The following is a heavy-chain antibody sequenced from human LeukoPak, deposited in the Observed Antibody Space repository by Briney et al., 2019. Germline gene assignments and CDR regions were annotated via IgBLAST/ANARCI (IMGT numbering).Heavy chain of an antibody. CDR3: AKDRQYHGSGSLVDY. CDR1: GFTFSSYG. Sequence: GGSLRLSCAASGFTFSSYGMYWVRQAPGKGLEWVAVISFDGSNKYYADSVKGRFTISRDNSKNTLYLQMNSLRAEDTAVYYCAKDRQYHGSGSLVDYWGQGTLVTVSS. CDR2: ISFDGSNK. D-gene: IGHD3-10*01. V-gene: IGHV3-30*18. J-gene: IGHJ4*02.